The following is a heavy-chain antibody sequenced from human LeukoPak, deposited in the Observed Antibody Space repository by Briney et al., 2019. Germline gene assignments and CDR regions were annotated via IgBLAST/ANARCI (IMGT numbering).Heavy chain of an antibody. J-gene: IGHJ6*03. CDR1: GFTFNQYG. CDR3: ARRGYPYYYYMDV. V-gene: IGHV3-20*04. D-gene: IGHD3-16*02. CDR2: LSWNGGDT. Sequence: PGGSLRLSCAASGFTFNQYGMSWVRQAPGKGLEWVPSLSWNGGDTRYADSVKDRFTISRDNAKKSPYLQMDSLRAEDTALYYCARRGYPYYYYMDVWGTGTTVTVSS.